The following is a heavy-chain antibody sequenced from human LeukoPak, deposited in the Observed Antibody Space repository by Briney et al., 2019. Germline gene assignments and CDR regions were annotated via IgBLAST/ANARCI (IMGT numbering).Heavy chain of an antibody. CDR2: IYYSGST. J-gene: IGHJ3*02. CDR3: ARHEQGAFYI. CDR1: GGSISSYS. V-gene: IGHV4-59*01. Sequence: PSETLSLTCTVSGGSISSYSWSWIRQSPGKGLEWIGYIYYSGSTNYNPSLKSRVTISLDTSKNQFSLKLRSVTAADTAVYYCARHEQGAFYIWGQGTMVTVSS.